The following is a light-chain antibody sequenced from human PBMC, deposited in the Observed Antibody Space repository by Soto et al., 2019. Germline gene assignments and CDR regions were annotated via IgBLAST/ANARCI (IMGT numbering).Light chain of an antibody. CDR3: QQYNNWPLT. Sequence: EIVMTQSPATLSVSPGERATLSCRASQSVAGNLAWYQQKPGQAPRLLMYGASTRATGIPARFSGSGSGTDYTLTISTLQSEDSGVYYCQQYNNWPLTFGGGTKVEIK. V-gene: IGKV3-15*01. J-gene: IGKJ4*01. CDR2: GAS. CDR1: QSVAGN.